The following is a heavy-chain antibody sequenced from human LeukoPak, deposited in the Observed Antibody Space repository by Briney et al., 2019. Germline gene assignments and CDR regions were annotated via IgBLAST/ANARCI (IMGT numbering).Heavy chain of an antibody. CDR3: ASDRGYYDSSGYYRNDAFDI. CDR1: GFTFSSYA. J-gene: IGHJ3*02. CDR2: IYSGGST. V-gene: IGHV3-53*01. Sequence: GGSLRLSCAASGFTFSSYAMSWVRQAPGKGLEWVSVIYSGGSTYYADSVKGRFTISRDNSKNTLYLQMNSLRAEDTAVYYCASDRGYYDSSGYYRNDAFDIWGQGTMVTVSS. D-gene: IGHD3-22*01.